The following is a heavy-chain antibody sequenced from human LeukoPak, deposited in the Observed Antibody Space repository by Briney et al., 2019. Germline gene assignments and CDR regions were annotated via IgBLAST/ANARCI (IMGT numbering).Heavy chain of an antibody. CDR1: GFTFDDYA. V-gene: IGHV3-9*01. Sequence: GGSLRLSCAASGFTFDDYAMHWVRQAPGKGLEWVSGIGWNSGSIGYADSVKGRFTISRGNAKNSLYLQMNSLRAEDTALYYCAKDWSSWGGSSSFFDYWGQGTLVTVSS. CDR3: AKDWSSWGGSSSFFDY. CDR2: IGWNSGSI. D-gene: IGHD6-6*01. J-gene: IGHJ4*02.